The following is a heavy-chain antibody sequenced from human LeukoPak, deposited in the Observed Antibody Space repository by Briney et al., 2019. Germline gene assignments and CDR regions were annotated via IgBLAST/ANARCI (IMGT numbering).Heavy chain of an antibody. CDR3: AREHSGYDC. CDR2: INPSGGST. CDR1: GYTFTNYY. J-gene: IGHJ4*02. D-gene: IGHD5-12*01. Sequence: ASVTVSCKGSGYTFTNYYMHWVRQAPGQGLEWMGIINPSGGSTNYAQKFQGRVTMTRDTSTSTVYMELSSLRSEDTAVYYCAREHSGYDCWGQGTLLTVSS. V-gene: IGHV1-46*01.